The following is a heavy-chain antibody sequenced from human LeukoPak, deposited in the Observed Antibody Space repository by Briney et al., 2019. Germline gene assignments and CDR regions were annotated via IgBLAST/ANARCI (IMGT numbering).Heavy chain of an antibody. CDR3: ARDGGDYDSDY. CDR2: ISISSSYR. J-gene: IGHJ4*02. V-gene: IGHV3-21*01. D-gene: IGHD3-22*01. Sequence: PGGSLRLSCAASGFAFSTYAMNWVRQAPGKGREWVSSISISSSYRYYADPVKGRFTIYRDTAKNSLYMQMHSLRDEDTAVYYCARDGGDYDSDYWGQGTLVTVSS. CDR1: GFAFSTYA.